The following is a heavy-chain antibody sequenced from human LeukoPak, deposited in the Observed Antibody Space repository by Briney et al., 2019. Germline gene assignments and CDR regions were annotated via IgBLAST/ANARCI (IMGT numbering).Heavy chain of an antibody. CDR2: IYYSGST. V-gene: IGHV4-59*11. Sequence: NPSETLSLTCTVSGGSISSHYWSWIRQPPGKGLEWIGYIYYSGSTNYNPSLKSRVTISVDTSKNQFSLKLSSVTAADTAVYYCARDRLHRSNNAFDIWGQGTMVTVSS. D-gene: IGHD5-24*01. CDR1: GGSISSHY. CDR3: ARDRLHRSNNAFDI. J-gene: IGHJ3*02.